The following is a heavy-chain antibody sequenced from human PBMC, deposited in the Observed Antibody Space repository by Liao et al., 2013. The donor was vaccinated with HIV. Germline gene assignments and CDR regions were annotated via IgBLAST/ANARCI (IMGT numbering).Heavy chain of an antibody. J-gene: IGHJ3*02. V-gene: IGHV4-34*11. CDR2: LYYSGST. CDR3: ARGSPRVVMGVMNAFDI. Sequence: QVQLQQWGAGLLKPSETLSLTCAVYGGSFRGYFWNWIRQPPGRGLEWIGYLYYSGSTNYNPSLKSRVTISVDTSKNQFSLKLSSVTAADTAVYYCARGSPRVVMGVMNAFDIWGQGTMVTVSS. D-gene: IGHD3-3*01. CDR1: GGSFRGYF.